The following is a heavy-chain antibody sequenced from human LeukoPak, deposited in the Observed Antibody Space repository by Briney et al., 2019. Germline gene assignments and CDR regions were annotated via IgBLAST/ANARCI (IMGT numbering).Heavy chain of an antibody. Sequence: GGSLRLSCAASGFTFSSYSVNWVRQAPGKGLEWVSYISSSSSTIYYTDSVKGRFTISRDNAKNSLYLQINSLRAEDTAVYYCAKVRGYFDYWGQGTLVTVSS. V-gene: IGHV3-48*04. J-gene: IGHJ4*02. CDR1: GFTFSSYS. CDR2: ISSSSSTI. CDR3: AKVRGYFDY.